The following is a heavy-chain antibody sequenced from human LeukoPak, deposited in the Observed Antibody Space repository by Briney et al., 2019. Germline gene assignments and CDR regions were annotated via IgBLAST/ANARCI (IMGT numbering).Heavy chain of an antibody. CDR3: GKDLKEGSGWTQGTDY. V-gene: IGHV3-11*01. CDR1: GFIFSDYY. D-gene: IGHD6-19*01. CDR2: IGGSDGTI. Sequence: GGSLRLSCAASGFIFSDYYMSWIRQAPGKGLEWVSYIGGSDGTIYYADSVKGRFTISRDNAKNSLYLQMNSLRAEDTAFYYCGKDLKEGSGWTQGTDYWGQRTLVTVSS. J-gene: IGHJ4*02.